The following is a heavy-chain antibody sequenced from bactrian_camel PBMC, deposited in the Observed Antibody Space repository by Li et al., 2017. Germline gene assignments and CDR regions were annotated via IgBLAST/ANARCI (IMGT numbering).Heavy chain of an antibody. V-gene: IGHV3S54*01. J-gene: IGHJ4*01. CDR3: ATVVALAYEYIY. CDR1: AYFYC. Sequence: VQLVESGGGSVQAGGRLRLSCVASAYFYCMGWFRQAPGKEREWVAAYYRGAGGSTYYADSVEGRFGISRDNAKNMVYLQMNSLKSEDTALYYCATVVALAYEYIYWGQWTQVTVS. CDR2: YYRGAGGST. D-gene: IGHD6*01.